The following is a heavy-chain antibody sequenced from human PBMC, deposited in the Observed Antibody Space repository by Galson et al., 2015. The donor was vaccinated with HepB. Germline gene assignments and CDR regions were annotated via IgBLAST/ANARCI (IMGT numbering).Heavy chain of an antibody. CDR1: GFTFSTSW. J-gene: IGHJ4*02. CDR2: IKQDGSEK. D-gene: IGHD5-18*01. CDR3: ARERAFNYGNDY. V-gene: IGHV3-7*03. Sequence: SLRLSCAASGFTFSTSWMSWVRQAPGKGLEWVANIKQDGSEKYYGDSVKGRFTISRDNAESSLYLQMNSLRAEDTAVYYCARERAFNYGNDYWGQGTLVTVSS.